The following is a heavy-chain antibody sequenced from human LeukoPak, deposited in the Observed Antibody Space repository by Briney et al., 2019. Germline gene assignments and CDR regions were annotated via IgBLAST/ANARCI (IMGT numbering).Heavy chain of an antibody. CDR2: INHSGST. J-gene: IGHJ4*02. CDR3: ARTSKGSSWYIVD. CDR1: GGSFSGHY. D-gene: IGHD6-13*01. V-gene: IGHV4-34*01. Sequence: SETLSLTCAVYGGSFSGHYWSWFRQPPGKGPEWIGEINHSGSTNYNPSLKSRVTISVDTSKNQFSLKLSSVTAADTAVYYCARTSKGSSWYIVDWGQGTLVTVSS.